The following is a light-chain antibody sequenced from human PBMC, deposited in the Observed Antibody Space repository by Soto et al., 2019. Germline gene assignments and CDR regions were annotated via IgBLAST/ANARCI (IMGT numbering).Light chain of an antibody. J-gene: IGLJ3*02. V-gene: IGLV3-27*01. CDR3: CSVADIIVL. Sequence: SYELTQPSSVSVSPGQTARITCSGDLLAGKYARWFQQKPGQAPLLVIYRDNTRPSGIPERFSGSSSGTTVTLTISGARIDDEADYYCCSVADIIVLFGGGTKLTVL. CDR1: LLAGKY. CDR2: RDN.